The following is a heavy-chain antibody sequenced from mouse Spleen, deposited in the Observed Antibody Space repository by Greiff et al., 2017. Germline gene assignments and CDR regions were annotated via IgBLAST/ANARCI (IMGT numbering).Heavy chain of an antibody. CDR1: GYTFTSYD. V-gene: IGHV1-85*01. D-gene: IGHD1-1*01. CDR2: IYPRDGST. J-gene: IGHJ2*01. Sequence: QVQLQQSGPELVKPGASVKLSCKASGYTFTSYDINWVKQRPGPGLEWIGWIYPRDGSTKYNEKFKGKATLTVDTSSSTAYMELHSLTSEDSAVYFCARYYYGSSPHYFDYWGQGTTLTVSS. CDR3: ARYYYGSSPHYFDY.